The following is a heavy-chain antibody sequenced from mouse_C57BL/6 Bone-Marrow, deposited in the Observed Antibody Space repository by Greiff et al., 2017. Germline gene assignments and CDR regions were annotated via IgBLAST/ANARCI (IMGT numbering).Heavy chain of an antibody. V-gene: IGHV5-6*01. CDR1: GFTFSSYG. CDR2: ISSGGSYT. J-gene: IGHJ2*01. CDR3: ARQGTGTDY. D-gene: IGHD4-1*01. Sequence: EVHLVESGGDLVKPGGSLKLSCAASGFTFSSYGMSWVRQTPDKRLEWVATISSGGSYTYYPDSVKGRFTISRDNAKNTLYLQMSSLKSEDTAMYYCARQGTGTDYWGQGTTLTVSS.